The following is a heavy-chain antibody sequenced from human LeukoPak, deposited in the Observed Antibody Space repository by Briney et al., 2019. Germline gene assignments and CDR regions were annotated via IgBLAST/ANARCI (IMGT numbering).Heavy chain of an antibody. CDR1: GFTFSNYW. CDR3: VRDYQFIQEV. CDR2: ISTDGKST. D-gene: IGHD2-2*01. J-gene: IGHJ6*02. V-gene: IGHV3-74*01. Sequence: GGSLRLSCVASGFTFSNYWMLWVRQAPGKGLMWVSLISTDGKSTRYAESVKGRFTISRDNAKNALYLQMDILRVEDTDLYFCVRDYQFIQEVWGQGTTVTVSS.